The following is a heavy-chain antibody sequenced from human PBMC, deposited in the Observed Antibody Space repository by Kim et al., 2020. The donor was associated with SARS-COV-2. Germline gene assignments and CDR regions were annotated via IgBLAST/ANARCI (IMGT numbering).Heavy chain of an antibody. V-gene: IGHV3-7*01. CDR1: GFTFSNYW. J-gene: IGHJ4*02. CDR3: ARAGYNSAYDY. D-gene: IGHD5-12*01. CDR2: INKDGSQK. Sequence: GGSLRLSCEASGFTFSNYWMAWVRQAPGKGLEWLGNINKDGSQKYYVDSVKGRFTIYRDTSLYLQMNSLRVEDTAVYFCARAGYNSAYDYWGQGTLVTVSS.